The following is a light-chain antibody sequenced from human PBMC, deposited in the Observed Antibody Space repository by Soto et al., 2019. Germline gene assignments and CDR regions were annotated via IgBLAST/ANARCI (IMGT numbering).Light chain of an antibody. V-gene: IGKV3-20*01. CDR2: GAS. J-gene: IGKJ4*01. CDR3: QQYGSFALT. CDR1: QSVSSN. Sequence: EIVMTQSPATLSVSPGERATLSCRASQSVSSNLAWYQQKPGQAPRLLIYGASSRATGIPDRFSGSGSGTDFTLTISRLEPEDFAVYYCQQYGSFALTFGGGTKVDIK.